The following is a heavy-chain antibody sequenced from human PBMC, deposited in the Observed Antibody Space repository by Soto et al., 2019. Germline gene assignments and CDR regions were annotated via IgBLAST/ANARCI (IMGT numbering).Heavy chain of an antibody. D-gene: IGHD1-26*01. V-gene: IGHV1-18*01. CDR3: ARDLGPGLYYYGMDV. CDR2: ISAYNGNT. CDR1: GYTFTSYG. Sequence: QVQLVQSGAEVKKPGASVKVSCKASGYTFTSYGISWVRQAPGQGLEWMGWISAYNGNTNYAQKLQGRVTMTTDTSXXTAYMELRSLRSDDTAVYYCARDLGPGLYYYGMDVWGQGTTVTVSS. J-gene: IGHJ6*02.